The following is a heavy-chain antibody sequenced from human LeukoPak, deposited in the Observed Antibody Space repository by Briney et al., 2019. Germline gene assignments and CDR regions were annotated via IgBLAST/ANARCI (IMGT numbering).Heavy chain of an antibody. D-gene: IGHD3-22*01. CDR1: GDSISTTNYY. CDR3: ARDAAYYYDSSGYYYFDY. Sequence: SETLSLTCAVSGDSISTTNYYWGWIRQPPGKGLEWIGIIYYSGITHYNPSLKSRVTILVDTSKNQFSLKLSSVTDADTAVYYCARDAAYYYDSSGYYYFDYWGQGTLVTVSS. V-gene: IGHV4-39*07. J-gene: IGHJ4*02. CDR2: IYYSGIT.